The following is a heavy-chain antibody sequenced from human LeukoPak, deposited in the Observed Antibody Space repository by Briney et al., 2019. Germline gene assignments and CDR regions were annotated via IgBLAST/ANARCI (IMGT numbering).Heavy chain of an antibody. J-gene: IGHJ4*02. D-gene: IGHD3-3*01. V-gene: IGHV4-39*01. Sequence: SETLSLTCTVSGGSISSSSYYWGWIRQPPGKGLEWIGSIYYSGSTYYNPSLKSRVTISVDTSKNQFSLKLSSVTAADTAVYYCARLVSGVVIIRFFDYWGQGTLVTVSS. CDR2: IYYSGST. CDR1: GGSISSSSYY. CDR3: ARLVSGVVIIRFFDY.